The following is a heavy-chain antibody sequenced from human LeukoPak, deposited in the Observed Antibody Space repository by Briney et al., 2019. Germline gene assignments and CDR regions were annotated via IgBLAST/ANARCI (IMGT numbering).Heavy chain of an antibody. CDR3: VRSKSGTYGWFDP. J-gene: IGHJ5*02. CDR1: GGSISNYF. D-gene: IGHD4-17*01. Sequence: PSETLSLTCTVSGGSISNYFGSWIRQPPGKGLEWIGYIYYTVSANYSPSLKSRVTISIDTSKTQFSLKVSSVTAADTAIYYCVRSKSGTYGWFDPWGQGTLVTVFS. V-gene: IGHV4-59*01. CDR2: IYYTVSA.